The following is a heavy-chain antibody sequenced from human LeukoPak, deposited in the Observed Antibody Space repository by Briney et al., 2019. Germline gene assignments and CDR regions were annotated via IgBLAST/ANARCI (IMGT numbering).Heavy chain of an antibody. J-gene: IGHJ4*02. CDR2: ISAYNGNT. Sequence: ASVKGSCKASGYTFTSYGISWVRQAPGQGLEWMGWISAYNGNTNFAQKLQGRVTMTTDTSTSTAYMDLRSLRSDDTAVYYCARDQAATNTQVRFCLDWGQGTLVTVSS. D-gene: IGHD3-9*01. CDR3: ARDQAATNTQVRFCLD. CDR1: GYTFTSYG. V-gene: IGHV1-18*01.